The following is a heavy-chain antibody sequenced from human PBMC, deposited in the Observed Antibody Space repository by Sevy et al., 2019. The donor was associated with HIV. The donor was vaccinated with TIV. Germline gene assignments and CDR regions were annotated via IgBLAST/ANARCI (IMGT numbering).Heavy chain of an antibody. J-gene: IGHJ6*01. CDR2: INPNSGGT. CDR3: ARDWRGYSGYESHSGMDV. Sequence: ASVKVSCKASGYTFTGYYMHWVRQAPGQGLEWMGRINPNSGGTNYAQKFQGRVTMTRDTSISTASMELSRLRSDDTAVYYCARDWRGYSGYESHSGMDVWGQGTTVTVSS. D-gene: IGHD5-12*01. V-gene: IGHV1-2*06. CDR1: GYTFTGYY.